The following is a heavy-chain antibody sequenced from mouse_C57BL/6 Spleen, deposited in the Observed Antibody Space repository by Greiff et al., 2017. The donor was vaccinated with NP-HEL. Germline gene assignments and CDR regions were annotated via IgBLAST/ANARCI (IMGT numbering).Heavy chain of an antibody. Sequence: EVMLVESGGGLVQPGGSLKLSCAASGFTFSDYYMYWVRQTPEKRLEWVAYISNGGGSTYYPDTVKGRFTISRDNAKNTLYLQMSRLKSEDTAMYYCARDDGLLYWGQGTSVTVSS. CDR3: ARDDGLLY. V-gene: IGHV5-12*01. CDR2: ISNGGGST. CDR1: GFTFSDYY. J-gene: IGHJ4*01. D-gene: IGHD2-3*01.